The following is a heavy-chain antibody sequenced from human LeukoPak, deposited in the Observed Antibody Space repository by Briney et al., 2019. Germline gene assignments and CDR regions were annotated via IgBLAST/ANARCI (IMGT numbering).Heavy chain of an antibody. J-gene: IGHJ4*02. CDR1: GFTFSSYA. CDR3: AKGNRGYSGYDYDY. V-gene: IGHV3-23*01. D-gene: IGHD5-12*01. Sequence: GGSLRLSYAASGFTFSSYAMSWVRQAPGKGLEWASAISGSGGSTYYADSVKGRFTISRDNSKNTLYLQMNSLRAEDTAVYYCAKGNRGYSGYDYDYWGQGTLVTVSS. CDR2: ISGSGGST.